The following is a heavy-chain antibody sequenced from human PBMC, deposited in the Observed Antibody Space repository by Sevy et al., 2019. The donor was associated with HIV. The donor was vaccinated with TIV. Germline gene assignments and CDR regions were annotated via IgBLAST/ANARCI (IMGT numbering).Heavy chain of an antibody. J-gene: IGHJ4*02. D-gene: IGHD3-16*01. Sequence: GGSLRLSCAASGFSFSRYAMQWIRQAPGKGLESVAVISYDKVNTYHSDSVKGRLTISRDNSKNTLYLQMNSLRPEDTAVYYCARDGGGDYFDYWGQGTLVTVSS. CDR3: ARDGGGDYFDY. CDR1: GFSFSRYA. CDR2: ISYDKVNT. V-gene: IGHV3-30*04.